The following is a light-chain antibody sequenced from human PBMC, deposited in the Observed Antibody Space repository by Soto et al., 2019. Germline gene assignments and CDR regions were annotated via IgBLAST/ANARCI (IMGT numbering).Light chain of an antibody. CDR2: EVS. CDR3: SSYTTSSTLV. V-gene: IGLV2-14*01. J-gene: IGLJ1*01. CDR1: SSDVGGFNY. Sequence: QSVLTQPASVSGSPGQSITISCTGTSSDVGGFNYVSWYQQHPGKAPKLMIYEVSDRPSGVSNRFSGSKSANTASLTISGLQAEDEADYYRSSYTTSSTLVFGTGTKLTVL.